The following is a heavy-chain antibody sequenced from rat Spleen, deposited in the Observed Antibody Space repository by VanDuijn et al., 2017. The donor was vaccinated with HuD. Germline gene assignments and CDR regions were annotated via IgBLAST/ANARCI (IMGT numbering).Heavy chain of an antibody. CDR2: ITNTADRT. J-gene: IGHJ2*01. V-gene: IGHV5-31*01. CDR3: SNNWELYS. D-gene: IGHD5-1*01. CDR1: GFTFNNYW. Sequence: EVQLVESGGGLVQPGGSLKLSCVASGFTFNNYWMTWIRQAPGKGLEWVASITNTADRTFYPDSVKGRFTISRDDAKSTLYLQMNSLMSEDTATYYCSNNWELYSWGQGVMGTVSS.